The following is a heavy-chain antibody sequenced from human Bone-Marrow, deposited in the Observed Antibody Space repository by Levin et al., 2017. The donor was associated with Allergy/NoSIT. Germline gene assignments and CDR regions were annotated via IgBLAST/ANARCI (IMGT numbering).Heavy chain of an antibody. J-gene: IGHJ6*02. CDR2: IKSKTDGGTT. D-gene: IGHD1-14*01. Sequence: GGSLRLSCAASGFTFSNAWMSWVRQAPGKGLEWVGRIKSKTDGGTTDYAAPVKGRFTISRDDSKNTLYLQMNSLKTEDTAVYYCTYGTNYYGMDVWGQGTTVTVSS. CDR1: GFTFSNAW. V-gene: IGHV3-15*01. CDR3: TYGTNYYGMDV.